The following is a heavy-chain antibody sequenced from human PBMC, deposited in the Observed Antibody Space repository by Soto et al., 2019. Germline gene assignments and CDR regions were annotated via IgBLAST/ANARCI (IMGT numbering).Heavy chain of an antibody. J-gene: IGHJ1*01. CDR3: IREQLVGYFQH. CDR2: ISYDGSNK. CDR1: GFTFSSYA. V-gene: IGHV3-30-3*01. D-gene: IGHD6-13*01. Sequence: QVQLVESGGGVVQPGRSLRLSCAASGFTFSSYAMHWVRQAPGKGLEWVAVISYDGSNKYYADSVKGRFTISRDNSKNTLYLQMNSLRAEDTAEYYCIREQLVGYFQHWGQGTLVTVSS.